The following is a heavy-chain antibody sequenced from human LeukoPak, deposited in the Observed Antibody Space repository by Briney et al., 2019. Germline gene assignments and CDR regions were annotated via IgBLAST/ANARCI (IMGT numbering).Heavy chain of an antibody. CDR3: ARGGYSYGYYMDV. CDR2: IYYSGST. J-gene: IGHJ6*03. CDR1: GGSISSYY. V-gene: IGHV4-59*01. Sequence: SETLSLTCTVSGGSISSYYWSWIRQPPGKGLEWIGYIYYSGSTNYNPSLKSRVTISVDTSKNQFSLKLSSVTAANTAVYYCARGGYSYGYYMDVWGKGTTVTVSS. D-gene: IGHD5-18*01.